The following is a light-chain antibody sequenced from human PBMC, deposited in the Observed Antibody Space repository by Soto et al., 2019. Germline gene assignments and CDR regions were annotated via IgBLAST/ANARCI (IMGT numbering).Light chain of an antibody. Sequence: EVVLTQSPGTLSLSPGERATLSCRASQSVSSSYLAWYQQRPGQAPRLLIYGASSRATGIPDRFSGSGSGTDFTRTISRLDPDDFAVYYCQQYSSSWTFGQGTKEEIK. CDR1: QSVSSSY. CDR2: GAS. CDR3: QQYSSSWT. V-gene: IGKV3-20*01. J-gene: IGKJ1*01.